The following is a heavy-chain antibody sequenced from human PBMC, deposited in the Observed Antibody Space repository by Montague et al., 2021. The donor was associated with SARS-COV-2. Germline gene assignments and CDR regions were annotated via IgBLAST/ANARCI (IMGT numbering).Heavy chain of an antibody. Sequence: SETLSLTCTVSGYSVSSGGYYWSWIRQPPRKGLEWIGYIYYSGSTNYNPSLKSRVTISLDTSKNQFSLKLTSVTAADTAVYYCARVSLAAAATRSDYWGQGTLVTVSS. CDR2: IYYSGST. D-gene: IGHD6-13*01. CDR3: ARVSLAAAATRSDY. CDR1: GYSVSSGGYY. J-gene: IGHJ4*02. V-gene: IGHV4-61*08.